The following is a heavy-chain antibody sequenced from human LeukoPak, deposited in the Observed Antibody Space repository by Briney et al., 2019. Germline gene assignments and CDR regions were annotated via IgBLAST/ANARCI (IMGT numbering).Heavy chain of an antibody. J-gene: IGHJ4*02. Sequence: SETLSLTCTVSGGSISSYYWSWIRQPPGKGLEWIGYIYYRGSTNYNPSLKSRVTISVDTSKNQFSLKLGSVTAADTAVYYCASSNWNYPTYWGQGTLVTVSS. CDR3: ASSNWNYPTY. V-gene: IGHV4-59*01. CDR2: IYYRGST. CDR1: GGSISSYY. D-gene: IGHD1-7*01.